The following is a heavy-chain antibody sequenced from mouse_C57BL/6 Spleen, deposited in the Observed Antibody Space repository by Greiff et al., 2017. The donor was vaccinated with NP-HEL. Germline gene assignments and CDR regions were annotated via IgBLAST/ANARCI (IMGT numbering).Heavy chain of an antibody. Sequence: EVQLVESGGGLVKPGGSLKLSCAASGFTFSDYGMHWVRQAPEKGLEWVAYISSGSSTIYYADTVKGRFTISRYNAKNTLFLQMTSLRSEDTAMYYCAREDGDYAMDYWGQGTSVTVSS. V-gene: IGHV5-17*01. D-gene: IGHD2-3*01. CDR3: AREDGDYAMDY. CDR1: GFTFSDYG. J-gene: IGHJ4*01. CDR2: ISSGSSTI.